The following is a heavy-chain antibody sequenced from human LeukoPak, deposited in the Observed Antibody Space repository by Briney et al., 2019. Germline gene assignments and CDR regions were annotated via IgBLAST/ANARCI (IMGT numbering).Heavy chain of an antibody. CDR1: GFTFSSYW. CDR2: ISGSGGST. CDR3: ANLVAVAGTDGYYFDY. D-gene: IGHD6-19*01. J-gene: IGHJ4*02. Sequence: GGSLRLSCAASGFTFSSYWMSWVRQAPGKGLEWVSAISGSGGSTYYAGSVKGRFTISRDNSKNTLYLQMNSLRAEDTAVYYCANLVAVAGTDGYYFDYWGQGTLVTVSS. V-gene: IGHV3-23*01.